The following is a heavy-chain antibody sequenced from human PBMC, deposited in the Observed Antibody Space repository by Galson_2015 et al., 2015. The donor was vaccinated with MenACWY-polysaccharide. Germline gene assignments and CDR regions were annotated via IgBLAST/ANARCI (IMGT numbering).Heavy chain of an antibody. Sequence: SVKVSCKASGYKFTSYDINWVRQATGQGLEWMGWMNPNSGNTGYAQKFQGRVTMTSNSAITTAYMELSSLRSEDTAVYCCARVIARKYTFADSWGQGTLVTVSS. D-gene: IGHD2-21*01. CDR1: GYKFTSYD. CDR2: MNPNSGNT. J-gene: IGHJ4*02. CDR3: ARVIARKYTFADS. V-gene: IGHV1-8*01.